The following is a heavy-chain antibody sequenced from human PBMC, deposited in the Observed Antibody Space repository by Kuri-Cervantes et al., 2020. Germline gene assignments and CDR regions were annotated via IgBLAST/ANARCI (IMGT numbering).Heavy chain of an antibody. CDR1: GRSIISGGYY. CDR2: IYYSGST. CDR3: ARDRPAAHSYGMDV. Sequence: SETLSLTCPVSGRSIISGGYYWNWIRQHPGKGREWIGYIYYSGSTYYNPSLKSRVTISVDTSKNQFSLKLSSVTAADTAVYYSARDRPAAHSYGMDVWGQGTTVTVSS. D-gene: IGHD2-2*01. V-gene: IGHV4-31*03. J-gene: IGHJ6*02.